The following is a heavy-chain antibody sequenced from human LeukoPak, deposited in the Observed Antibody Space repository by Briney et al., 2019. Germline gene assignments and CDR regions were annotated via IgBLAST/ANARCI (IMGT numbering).Heavy chain of an antibody. V-gene: IGHV3-74*01. CDR3: VREAGGTYAFDV. Sequence: GCSLTLSCAASGFTFNTYWLHWVRQGPGKGLVWGSRIDSEGSRASYADSVKGRFTISRDNAKNTLYLQMNSPRPEDTAVYFCVREAGGTYAFDVWGQGTMVTVSS. J-gene: IGHJ3*01. D-gene: IGHD3-16*01. CDR1: GFTFNTYW. CDR2: IDSEGSRA.